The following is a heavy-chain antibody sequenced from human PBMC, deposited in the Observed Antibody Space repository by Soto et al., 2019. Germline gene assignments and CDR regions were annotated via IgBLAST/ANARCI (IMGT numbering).Heavy chain of an antibody. V-gene: IGHV4-30-2*01. CDR2: IYQSGVT. CDR1: GDSYSITTYS. CDR3: AGMPYTSGLRFDP. J-gene: IGHJ5*02. Sequence: SETLSLTCNMSGDSYSITTYSWSWIRQPPGKALQWIGFIYQSGVTSYNPSLASRVSISLDRSNNQCSLKLKSVTAADTAVYFCAGMPYTSGLRFDPWGPGTLVTVSS. D-gene: IGHD6-19*01.